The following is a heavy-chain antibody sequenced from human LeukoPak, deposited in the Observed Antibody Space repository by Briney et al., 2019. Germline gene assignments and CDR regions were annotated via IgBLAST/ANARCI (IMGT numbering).Heavy chain of an antibody. CDR2: LYSGGST. CDR1: GFTVSSSY. D-gene: IGHD1-26*01. CDR3: ARSHRGSNSLSFDI. Sequence: PGGSLRLSRAASGFTVSSSYMGWVRQAPGKGLEWVSVLYSGGSTYYADSVKGRFTISRDNSKNTLYLQMNSLRAEDTAVYYCARSHRGSNSLSFDIWGQGTKVTVSS. V-gene: IGHV3-53*01. J-gene: IGHJ3*02.